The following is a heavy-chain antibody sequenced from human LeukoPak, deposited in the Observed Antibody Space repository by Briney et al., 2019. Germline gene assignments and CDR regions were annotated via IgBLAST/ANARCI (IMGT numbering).Heavy chain of an antibody. J-gene: IGHJ4*02. Sequence: ETLSLTCTVSGGSISSYYWSWIRPPPGTGLEWIGYIYYSGSTNYNPSLKSRVTISVDTSKNQFSLKLSSVTAADTAVYYCAGRQEYYGSGSEFDYWGQGTLVTVSS. D-gene: IGHD3-10*01. CDR1: GGSISSYY. CDR3: AGRQEYYGSGSEFDY. CDR2: IYYSGST. V-gene: IGHV4-59*01.